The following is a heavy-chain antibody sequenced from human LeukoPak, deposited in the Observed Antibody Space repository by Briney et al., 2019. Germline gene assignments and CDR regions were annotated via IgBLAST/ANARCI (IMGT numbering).Heavy chain of an antibody. CDR3: ARGRMVRGVTWWFDP. Sequence: GASVKVSCKASGYTFTIYDINWVRQATGQGLEWMGWMNPNSGNTGYAQKFQGRVTMTRNTSISTAYMELSSLRSEDTAVYYCARGRMVRGVTWWFDPWGQGTLVTVSS. CDR2: MNPNSGNT. V-gene: IGHV1-8*01. CDR1: GYTFTIYD. D-gene: IGHD3-10*01. J-gene: IGHJ5*02.